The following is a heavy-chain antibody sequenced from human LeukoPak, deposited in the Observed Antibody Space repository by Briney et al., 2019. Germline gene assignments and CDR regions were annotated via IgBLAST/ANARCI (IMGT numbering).Heavy chain of an antibody. D-gene: IGHD6-19*01. CDR3: ASETGYSSGWYEAPVDY. CDR1: GFTFDDYA. V-gene: IGHV3-9*01. CDR2: ISWNSGSI. J-gene: IGHJ4*02. Sequence: LGRSLRLSCAASGFTFDDYAMHWVRQAPGKGLEWVSGISWNSGSIGYADSVKGRFTISRDNAKNSLYLQMNSLRAEDTTLYYCASETGYSSGWYEAPVDYCGQGTLVTVSS.